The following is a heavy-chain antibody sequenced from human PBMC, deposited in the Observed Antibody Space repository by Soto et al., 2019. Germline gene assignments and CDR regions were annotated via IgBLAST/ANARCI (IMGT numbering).Heavy chain of an antibody. CDR2: ISAYNGNT. D-gene: IGHD3-3*01. Sequence: ASVKVSCKAYGYTFNSYGISWVRQATGQGLEGMGWISAYNGNTNYAQKLQGRITMNTDTSTSTVYMELRSLRSDDTAVYYRARDLLRSYCDFWSGYYDAFDIWGQGTMVTVSS. V-gene: IGHV1-18*01. J-gene: IGHJ3*02. CDR3: ARDLLRSYCDFWSGYYDAFDI. CDR1: GYTFNSYG.